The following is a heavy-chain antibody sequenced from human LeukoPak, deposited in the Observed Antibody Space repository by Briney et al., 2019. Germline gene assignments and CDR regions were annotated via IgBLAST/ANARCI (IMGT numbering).Heavy chain of an antibody. J-gene: IGHJ4*02. CDR1: GDSVSSNSAA. Sequence: SHTVSLICAISGDSVSSNSAAWNWISQSPSRGLEWLGRTYYRSKWYNEYPATVKSRITITPDTSTNQFSLQLNSLTPEDTAVYYCTREPDYSGCDCWGQGTLVTVSS. CDR3: TREPDYSGCDC. V-gene: IGHV6-1*01. CDR2: TYYRSKWYN. D-gene: IGHD6-19*01.